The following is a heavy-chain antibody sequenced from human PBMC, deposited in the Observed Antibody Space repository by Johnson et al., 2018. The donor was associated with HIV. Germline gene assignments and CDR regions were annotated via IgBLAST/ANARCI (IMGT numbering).Heavy chain of an antibody. CDR3: AREGPSERAGFDI. CDR1: GFAFSDYY. V-gene: IGHV3-20*04. Sequence: VQLVESGGGVVQPGRSLRLSCAASGFAFSDYYMSWVRQAPGKGLEWVSGINWNGGSKRYADSVKGRFTISRDNAKNSLYLQMNSLRPEDTGLYYCAREGPSERAGFDIWGQGTMVTVSS. CDR2: INWNGGSK. J-gene: IGHJ3*02.